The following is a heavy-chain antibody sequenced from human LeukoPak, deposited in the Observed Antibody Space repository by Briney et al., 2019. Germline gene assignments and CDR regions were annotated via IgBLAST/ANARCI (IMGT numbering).Heavy chain of an antibody. V-gene: IGHV4-4*07. CDR1: GGSISTYY. Sequence: PSETLSLTCTVSGGSISTYYWSWIRQPAGKGLEWIGRIFTSGITHYNPSLKSRVTMSIDTSKNQFSLRLSSMTAADTAVYYCARVFDKDVWGKGTTVTVSS. CDR2: IFTSGIT. J-gene: IGHJ6*03. D-gene: IGHD2-21*01. CDR3: ARVFDKDV.